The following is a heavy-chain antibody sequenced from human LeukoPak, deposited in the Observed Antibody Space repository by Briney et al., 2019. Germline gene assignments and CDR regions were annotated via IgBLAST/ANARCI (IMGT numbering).Heavy chain of an antibody. V-gene: IGHV4-59*08. CDR2: IYYSGST. CDR3: ARTEVLTYYYGSGSTNWFDP. Sequence: PSETLSLTCTVSGGSISSYYWSWIRQPPGKGLEWIGYIYYSGSTNYNPSLKSRVTISVDTSKNQFSLKLSSVTAADTAVYYCARTEVLTYYYGSGSTNWFDPWGQGTLVTVSS. D-gene: IGHD3-10*01. CDR1: GGSISSYY. J-gene: IGHJ5*02.